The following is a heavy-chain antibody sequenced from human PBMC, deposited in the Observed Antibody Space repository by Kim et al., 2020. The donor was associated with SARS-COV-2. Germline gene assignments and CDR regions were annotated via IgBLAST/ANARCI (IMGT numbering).Heavy chain of an antibody. CDR2: ISYDGSNK. Sequence: GGSLRLSCAASGFTFSSYAMHWVRQAPGKGLEWVAVISYDGSNKYYADSVKGRFTISRDNSKNTLYLQMNSLRAEDTAVYYCARARLGYCSSTSCYTGLSGFGYWGQGTLVTVSS. J-gene: IGHJ4*02. CDR3: ARARLGYCSSTSCYTGLSGFGY. V-gene: IGHV3-30-3*01. CDR1: GFTFSSYA. D-gene: IGHD2-2*02.